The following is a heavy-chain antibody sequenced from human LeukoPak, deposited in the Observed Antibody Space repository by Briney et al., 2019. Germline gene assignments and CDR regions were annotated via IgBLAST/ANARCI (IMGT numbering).Heavy chain of an antibody. CDR1: GFTFSSYS. CDR3: ARDRDPYSGSSFI. CDR2: ISSSSSYI. Sequence: PGGSLRLSCAASGFTFSSYSMNWVRQAPGKGLEWVSSISSSSSYIYYADSVKGRFTISRDNAKNSLYLQMNSLRAEDTAVYYCARDRDPYSGSSFIWGQGTMVTVSS. J-gene: IGHJ3*02. V-gene: IGHV3-21*01. D-gene: IGHD1-26*01.